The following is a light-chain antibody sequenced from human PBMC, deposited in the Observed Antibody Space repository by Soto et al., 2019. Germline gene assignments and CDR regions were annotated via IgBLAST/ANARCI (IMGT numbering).Light chain of an antibody. Sequence: EVVLTQSPDTLSLSPGERDTLSCRTSHSVDIYLAWYQQNPGQAPRLLIYDSYNRVTGIATRFSGSGSGTDFTLTISSLESEDSAVYYRKQSKYWPPLTFGGGTKVEIK. CDR3: KQSKYWPPLT. CDR2: DSY. CDR1: HSVDIY. J-gene: IGKJ4*01. V-gene: IGKV3-11*01.